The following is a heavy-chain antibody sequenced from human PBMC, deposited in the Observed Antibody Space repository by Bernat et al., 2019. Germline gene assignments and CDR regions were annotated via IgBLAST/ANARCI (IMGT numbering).Heavy chain of an antibody. CDR3: ERGIKYSHGMDV. J-gene: IGHJ6*02. V-gene: IGHV3-66*01. CDR2: IHSGDNT. Sequence: DVQLVESGGGLVQPGGSLRLSCVASGFTVRSTYMTWVRQAPGKGLEWVSNIHSGDNTYSTDSVKGRFTISRDNAKNTLYLQMNGLRADDTAVYYCERGIKYSHGMDVWGQGTTVTVSS. CDR1: GFTVRSTY. D-gene: IGHD1-14*01.